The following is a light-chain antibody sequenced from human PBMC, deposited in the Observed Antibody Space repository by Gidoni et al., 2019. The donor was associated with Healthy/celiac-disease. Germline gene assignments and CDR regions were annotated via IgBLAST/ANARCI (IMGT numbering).Light chain of an antibody. CDR2: DAS. CDR3: QQRSNWPWT. V-gene: IGKV3-11*01. J-gene: IGKJ1*01. Sequence: EIVLTQSPATLSLSPGERATLSCRASQSVSSYLAWYQQKTGQAPRLLIYDASNRATDIPARFSGSGSGTDFTLTISSLEPEDFAVYYCQQRSNWPWTFGQGTKVEIK. CDR1: QSVSSY.